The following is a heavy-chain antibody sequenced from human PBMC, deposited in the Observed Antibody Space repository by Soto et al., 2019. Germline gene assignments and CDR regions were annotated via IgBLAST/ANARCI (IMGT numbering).Heavy chain of an antibody. J-gene: IGHJ4*02. CDR3: GRGRSGELVIFY. D-gene: IGHD1-7*01. Sequence: QVQLVQSGAEVKNSGASVKVSCKASGYIFTGYYIHWVRQAPGQGPEWMGEIGPNRGDTRYAQKFQGRVTMTRDTSITTVYSELSNLSPDDTAMYYCGRGRSGELVIFYWGQGTLVTVYS. V-gene: IGHV1-2*02. CDR2: IGPNRGDT. CDR1: GYIFTGYY.